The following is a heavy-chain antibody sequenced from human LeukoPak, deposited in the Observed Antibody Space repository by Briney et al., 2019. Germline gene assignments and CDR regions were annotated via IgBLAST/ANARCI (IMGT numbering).Heavy chain of an antibody. CDR2: IDPSDSYS. Sequence: GESLRISFKGSGYSFTNYGITWVRPMPGKGLEWMGRIDPSDSYSNYGPSFQGHVNISAHRSISTAYLQWRSLKASDTAMYYCARQLDYYDKRDYWGQGTLVTVAS. CDR1: GYSFTNYG. J-gene: IGHJ4*02. CDR3: ARQLDYYDKRDY. D-gene: IGHD3-22*01. V-gene: IGHV5-10-1*01.